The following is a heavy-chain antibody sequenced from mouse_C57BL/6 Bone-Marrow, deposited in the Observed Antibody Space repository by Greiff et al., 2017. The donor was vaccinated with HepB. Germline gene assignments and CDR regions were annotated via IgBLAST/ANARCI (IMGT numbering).Heavy chain of an antibody. CDR2: IHPNSGST. J-gene: IGHJ1*03. CDR3: ASPDNYNRACWYLDV. CDR1: GYTFTSYW. V-gene: IGHV1-64*01. D-gene: IGHD1-3*01. Sequence: VQLQQPGAELVKPGASVKLSCKASGYTFTSYWMHWVKQRPGQGLEWIGMIHPNSGSTNYNEKFKSKATLTVDKSSSTAYMQLSSLTSENSAFYDCASPDNYNRACWYLDVWGTGTPVTVSS.